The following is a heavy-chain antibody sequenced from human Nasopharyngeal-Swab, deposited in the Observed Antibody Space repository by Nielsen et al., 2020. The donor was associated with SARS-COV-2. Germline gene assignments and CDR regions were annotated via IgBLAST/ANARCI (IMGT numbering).Heavy chain of an antibody. CDR2: ISSSSSYI. J-gene: IGHJ6*02. CDR3: ARSLHYDFWSGYYKSSYYYGMDV. V-gene: IGHV3-21*01. D-gene: IGHD3-3*01. Sequence: GASLKISCAASGFTFSSYSMNWVRQAPGKGLEWVSSISSSSSYIYYADSVKGRFTISRDNAKNSLYLQMNSLRAEDTAVYYCARSLHYDFWSGYYKSSYYYGMDVWGQGTTVTVSS. CDR1: GFTFSSYS.